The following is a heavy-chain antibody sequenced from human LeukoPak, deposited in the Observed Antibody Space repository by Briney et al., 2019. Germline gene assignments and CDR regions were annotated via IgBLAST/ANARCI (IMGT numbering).Heavy chain of an antibody. J-gene: IGHJ4*02. Sequence: GASVKVSCKASGYTFTGYYMHWVRQAPGQGLEWMGWINPNSGGTNYAQKFRGRVTMTRDTSISTAYMELSRLRSDDTAVYYCARRRGDGYNPFDYWGQGTLVTVSS. CDR2: INPNSGGT. CDR1: GYTFTGYY. D-gene: IGHD5-24*01. V-gene: IGHV1-2*02. CDR3: ARRRGDGYNPFDY.